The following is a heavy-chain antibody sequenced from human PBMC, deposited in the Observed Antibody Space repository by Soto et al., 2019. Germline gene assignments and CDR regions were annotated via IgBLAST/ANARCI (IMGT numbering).Heavy chain of an antibody. Sequence: SETLSLTCTVSGGSISSYYWSWIRQPPGKGLEWIGYMYYSGSTNYNPSLKSRVTISVDKSKNQFSLKLSSVTAADTAVYFCVRGVLSWGQGTLVTVSS. J-gene: IGHJ1*01. CDR2: MYYSGST. CDR1: GGSISSYY. CDR3: VRGVLS. V-gene: IGHV4-59*12. D-gene: IGHD3-10*01.